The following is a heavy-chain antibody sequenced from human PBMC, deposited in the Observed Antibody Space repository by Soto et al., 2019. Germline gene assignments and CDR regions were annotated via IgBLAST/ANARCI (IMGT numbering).Heavy chain of an antibody. CDR1: GYRFSSYW. CDR2: IYAGDSDT. J-gene: IGHJ5*02. CDR3: ARGYCSSTSCYRIRFDP. D-gene: IGHD2-2*02. V-gene: IGHV5-51*01. Sequence: PGESLKISCKGAGYRFSSYWIGWVRQMPGKGLEWMGIIYAGDSDTRYSPSFQGQVTISVDKSISTAYLQWSSLKASDTAMYYCARGYCSSTSCYRIRFDPWGQGTLVTVSS.